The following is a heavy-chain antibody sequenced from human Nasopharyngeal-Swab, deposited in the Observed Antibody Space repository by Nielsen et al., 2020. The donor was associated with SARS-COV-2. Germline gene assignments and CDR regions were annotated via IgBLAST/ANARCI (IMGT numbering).Heavy chain of an antibody. D-gene: IGHD3-3*01. Sequence: LRLSCTVSGGSISSGGYYWSWIRQHPGKGLEWNGYSYYSGSTYYNPSLKSRVTISVDTSKNQFSLKLSSVTAADTAVYYCARALRATIFGVVSHFDYWGQGTLVTVSS. CDR1: GGSISSGGYY. V-gene: IGHV4-31*03. CDR2: SYYSGST. CDR3: ARALRATIFGVVSHFDY. J-gene: IGHJ4*02.